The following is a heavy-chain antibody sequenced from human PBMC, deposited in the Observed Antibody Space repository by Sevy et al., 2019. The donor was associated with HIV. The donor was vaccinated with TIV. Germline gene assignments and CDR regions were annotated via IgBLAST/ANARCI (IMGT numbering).Heavy chain of an antibody. CDR1: GGSISSYF. D-gene: IGHD6-6*01. V-gene: IGHV4-59*01. J-gene: IGHJ5*01. Sequence: SETLSLSCSVSGGSISSYFWSWIRQPPGKGLEWIGYIYYSGNTDYSPSLKSRVTISLDTSKNQFSLRLRSVTAADTAVYFCARDLATRPRVFDSWGQGTLVTVSS. CDR3: ARDLATRPRVFDS. CDR2: IYYSGNT.